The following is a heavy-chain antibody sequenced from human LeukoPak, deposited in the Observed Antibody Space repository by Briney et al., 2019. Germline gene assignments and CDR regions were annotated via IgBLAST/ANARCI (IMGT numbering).Heavy chain of an antibody. CDR1: GFTFSSYA. V-gene: IGHV3-30*04. CDR3: AKDLPPYYGMDV. Sequence: GRSLRLSCAASGFTFSSYAMHWVRQAPGKGLEWVAVISYDGSNKYYADSVKDRFTISRDNSKNTLYLQMNSLRAEDTAVYYCAKDLPPYYGMDVWGKGTTVTVSS. J-gene: IGHJ6*04. CDR2: ISYDGSNK.